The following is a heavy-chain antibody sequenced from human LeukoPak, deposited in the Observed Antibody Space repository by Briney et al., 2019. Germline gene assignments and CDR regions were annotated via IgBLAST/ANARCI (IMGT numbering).Heavy chain of an antibody. CDR2: MSVNGGGT. CDR1: GFAFSSYA. D-gene: IGHD3-16*02. CDR3: AKLYCDYIWGSYRYYFFDS. Sequence: GGSLRLSCAASGFAFSSYAMSWVRRAPAKGLEWVSGMSVNGGGTYYADSVKGRFTISRDTPKNTLYLQMTSLRAEDTALYYCAKLYCDYIWGSYRYYFFDSWGQGTLSTVSS. V-gene: IGHV3-23*01. J-gene: IGHJ4*02.